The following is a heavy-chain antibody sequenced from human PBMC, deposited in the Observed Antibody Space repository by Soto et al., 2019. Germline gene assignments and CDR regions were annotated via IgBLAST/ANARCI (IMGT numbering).Heavy chain of an antibody. CDR3: AKVERIVVPAAITRGWFDP. V-gene: IGHV3-23*01. D-gene: IGHD2-2*01. CDR1: GFTFSSYA. J-gene: IGHJ5*02. Sequence: VQLLESGGGLVQPGGSLRLSCAASGFTFSSYAMSWVRQAPGKGLEWVSAISGSGGSTYYADSVKGRFTISRDNSKNSLDLQMNSLRAEDTAVYYCAKVERIVVPAAITRGWFDPWGQGTLVTGSS. CDR2: ISGSGGST.